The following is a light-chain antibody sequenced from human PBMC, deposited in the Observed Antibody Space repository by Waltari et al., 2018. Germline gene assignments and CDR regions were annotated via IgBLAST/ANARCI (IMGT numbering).Light chain of an antibody. CDR3: NSRDSSSSHQL. CDR1: GLRSFY. V-gene: IGLV3-19*01. Sequence: SSELTQDPAVSVALGQTVRITCQGDGLRSFYASWYQQKPGKAPILVIYGKNNRPSGIPDRFSGSTSGNTASLTITGAQAEDEADYYCNSRDSSSSHQLFGGGTKLTVL. J-gene: IGLJ2*01. CDR2: GKN.